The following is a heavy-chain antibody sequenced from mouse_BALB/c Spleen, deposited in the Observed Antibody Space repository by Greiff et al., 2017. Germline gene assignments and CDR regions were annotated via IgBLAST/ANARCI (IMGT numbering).Heavy chain of an antibody. V-gene: IGHV2-9*02. CDR3: AREGWDVYYAMDY. CDR1: GFSLTSYG. Sequence: VQRVESGPGLVAPSQSLSITCTVSGFSLTSYGVHWVRQPPGKGLEWLGVIWAGGSTNYNSALMSRLSISKDNSKSQVFLKMNSLQTDDTAMYYCAREGWDVYYAMDYWGQGTSVTVSS. D-gene: IGHD4-1*01. J-gene: IGHJ4*01. CDR2: IWAGGST.